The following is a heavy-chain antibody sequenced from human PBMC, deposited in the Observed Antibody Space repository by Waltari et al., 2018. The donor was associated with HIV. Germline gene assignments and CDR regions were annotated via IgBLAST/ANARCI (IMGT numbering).Heavy chain of an antibody. V-gene: IGHV3-7*01. D-gene: IGHD1-26*01. Sequence: EVQLMESGGGLVQSGGYLRLSCAASGFTLHTHWRSWVRQTPGKGLEWVAYIKDDGSEKYYMGSVKGRFTISRDNAKNSMFLQMNSLRAEDTAVYYCARIGTFPHNYAIDFWGQGTTVTVSS. CDR2: IKDDGSEK. CDR3: ARIGTFPHNYAIDF. J-gene: IGHJ6*02. CDR1: GFTLHTHW.